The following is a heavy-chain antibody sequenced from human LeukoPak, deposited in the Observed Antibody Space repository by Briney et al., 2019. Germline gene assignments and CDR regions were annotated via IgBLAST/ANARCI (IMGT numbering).Heavy chain of an antibody. CDR1: GYTLTELS. CDR2: FDPEDGET. J-gene: IGHJ5*02. D-gene: IGHD3-22*01. Sequence: GASVKVSCKVSGYTLTELSMHWVRQAPGKGLEWMGGFDPEDGETIYAQKFQGRVTMTEDTSTDTAYMELSSLTSADTAVYYCATDSRYFDTNRYFDPWGQGTLITVSS. CDR3: ATDSRYFDTNRYFDP. V-gene: IGHV1-24*01.